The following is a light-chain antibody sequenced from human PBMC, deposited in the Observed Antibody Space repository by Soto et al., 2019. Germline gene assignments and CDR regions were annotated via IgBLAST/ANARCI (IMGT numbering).Light chain of an antibody. CDR3: QQRGNWPPK. J-gene: IGKJ3*01. CDR2: DAS. V-gene: IGKV3-11*01. Sequence: EIVLTQSPATLSLSPGERATLSCRASQSVSSYLAWYQQKPGQAPRLLIYDASNRATGIPARFSGSGSGTDFTLTISSLEAEDFAVYYCQQRGNWPPKFGPGTQVDIK. CDR1: QSVSSY.